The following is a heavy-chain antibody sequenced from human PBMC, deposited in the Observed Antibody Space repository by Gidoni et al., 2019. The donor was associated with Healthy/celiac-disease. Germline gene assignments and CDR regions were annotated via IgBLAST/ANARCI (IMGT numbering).Heavy chain of an antibody. CDR3: TTSWWELLRGG. CDR1: GFTLSNAW. J-gene: IGHJ4*02. V-gene: IGHV3-15*01. CDR2: IKSKTDGGTT. D-gene: IGHD1-26*01. Sequence: EVQLVESGGGLVKPGGSLSLSCAASGFTLSNAWMSWVRQAPGKGLEWVGRIKSKTDGGTTDYAAPVKGRFTISRDDSKNTLYLQMNSLKTEDTAVYYCTTSWWELLRGGWGQGTLVTVSS.